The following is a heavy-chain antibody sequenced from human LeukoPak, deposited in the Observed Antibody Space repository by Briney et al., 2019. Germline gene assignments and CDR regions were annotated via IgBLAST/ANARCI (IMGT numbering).Heavy chain of an antibody. V-gene: IGHV4-38-2*02. J-gene: IGHJ4*02. Sequence: SETLSLTCTVSGYSISSGYYWGWIRQPPGKGLEWIGSIYHSGSTYYNPSLKSRVTISVDTSKNQFSLKLSSVTAADTAVYYCAREEQSSYGRDYWGQGTLVTVSS. D-gene: IGHD5-18*01. CDR3: AREEQSSYGRDY. CDR1: GYSISSGYY. CDR2: IYHSGST.